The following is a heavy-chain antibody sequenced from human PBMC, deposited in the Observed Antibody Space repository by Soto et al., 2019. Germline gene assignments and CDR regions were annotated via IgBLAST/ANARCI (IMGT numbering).Heavy chain of an antibody. Sequence: GASVKVSCKASGYTFTSYAMHWVRQAPGQRLEWMGWINAGNGNTKYSQKFQGRVTITRDTSASTAYMELSSLRSEDTAVYYCVREMWTRSGPQNFFDYWGLGALVTVSS. CDR3: VREMWTRSGPQNFFDY. D-gene: IGHD6-25*01. CDR2: INAGNGNT. V-gene: IGHV1-3*01. CDR1: GYTFTSYA. J-gene: IGHJ4*02.